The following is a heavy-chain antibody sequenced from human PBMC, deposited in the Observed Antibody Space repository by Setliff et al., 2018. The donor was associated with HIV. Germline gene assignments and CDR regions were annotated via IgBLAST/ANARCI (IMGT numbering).Heavy chain of an antibody. Sequence: GGSLRLSCAASGFTFDRYWMHWVRQAPGKGLVWVSRVNTDGSSKTYADSVKDRFTISRDNAKNTLYLQMNSLRAEDTAVYYCAKTSSSSEYYFDYWGQGTLVTVSS. D-gene: IGHD6-13*01. CDR2: VNTDGSSK. V-gene: IGHV3-74*01. J-gene: IGHJ4*02. CDR3: AKTSSSSEYYFDY. CDR1: GFTFDRYW.